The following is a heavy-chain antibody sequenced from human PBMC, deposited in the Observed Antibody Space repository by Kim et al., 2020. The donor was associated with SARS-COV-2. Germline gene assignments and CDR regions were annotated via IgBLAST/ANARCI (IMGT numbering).Heavy chain of an antibody. V-gene: IGHV3-30*18. J-gene: IGHJ6*01. D-gene: IGHD3-10*01. Sequence: AIMSYDGSTKYYADSMKGRFTISRDNSENTLYLQLNSLRPEDTAVYYCAKALLRGVNFYYYG. CDR2: MSYDGSTK. CDR3: AKALLRGVNFYYYG.